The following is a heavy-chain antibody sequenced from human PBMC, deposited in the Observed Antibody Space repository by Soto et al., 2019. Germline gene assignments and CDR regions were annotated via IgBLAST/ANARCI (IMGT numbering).Heavy chain of an antibody. V-gene: IGHV3-33*01. J-gene: IGHJ4*02. Sequence: GGSLRLSCAASGFTFSSYGMHWVRQAPGKGLEWVAVIWYDGSNKYYADSVKGRFTISRDNSKNTLYLQMNSLRAEDTAVYYCARVGYYYDSSGYYPFDYWGQGTLVTAPQ. CDR1: GFTFSSYG. CDR3: ARVGYYYDSSGYYPFDY. CDR2: IWYDGSNK. D-gene: IGHD3-22*01.